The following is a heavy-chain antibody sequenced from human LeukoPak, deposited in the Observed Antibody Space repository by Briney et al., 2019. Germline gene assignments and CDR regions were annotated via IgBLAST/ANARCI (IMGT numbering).Heavy chain of an antibody. D-gene: IGHD5-24*01. CDR3: AKDGYNMGSEYYYFFYYMDV. CDR1: GYTFTGYY. V-gene: IGHV1-2*02. Sequence: ASVKVSCKASGYTFTGYYMHWVRQAPGQGLEWMGWINPNSGNTGYAQKFQGRVTMTGDTSISTAYMELRSLRSDDTAVYYCAKDGYNMGSEYYYFFYYMDVWGKGTTVTVSS. CDR2: INPNSGNT. J-gene: IGHJ6*03.